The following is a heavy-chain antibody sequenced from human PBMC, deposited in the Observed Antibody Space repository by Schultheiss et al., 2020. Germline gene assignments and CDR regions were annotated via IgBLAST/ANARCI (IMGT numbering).Heavy chain of an antibody. J-gene: IGHJ4*02. Sequence: SQTLSLTCTVSGGSISSGDYYWSWIRQPPGKGLEWIGYIYHSGSTYYNPSLKSRVTISVDTSKNQFSLKLSSVTAADTAVYYCAGLLRDGYNPPFVDYWGQGTLVTVYS. CDR1: GGSISSGDYY. CDR2: IYHSGST. CDR3: AGLLRDGYNPPFVDY. D-gene: IGHD5-24*01. V-gene: IGHV4-30-4*01.